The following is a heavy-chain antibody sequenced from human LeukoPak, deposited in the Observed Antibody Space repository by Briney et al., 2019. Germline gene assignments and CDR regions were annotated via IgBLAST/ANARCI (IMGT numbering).Heavy chain of an antibody. J-gene: IGHJ4*02. V-gene: IGHV3-48*03. CDR2: ISSSGSTI. Sequence: GGCLRLSCAASGFTFSSYEMNWVRQAPGKGLEWVSYISSSGSTIYYADSVKGRFTISRDNAKNSLYLQMNSLRAEDTAVYYCAGGPIVPYFDYWGQGTLVTVSS. CDR3: AGGPIVPYFDY. D-gene: IGHD1-26*01. CDR1: GFTFSSYE.